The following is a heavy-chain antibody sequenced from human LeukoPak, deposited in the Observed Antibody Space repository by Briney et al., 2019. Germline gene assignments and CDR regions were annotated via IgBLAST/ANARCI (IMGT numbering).Heavy chain of an antibody. Sequence: GGSLRLSCAASGFTFSSYAMSWVRQAPGKGLEWVSAISGSGGSTYYADSVKGRFTISRDNSKNTLYLQMNCLRAEDTAVYYCAKGGYCSSTSCYGLFFVYWGQGTLVTVSS. V-gene: IGHV3-23*01. CDR1: GFTFSSYA. CDR3: AKGGYCSSTSCYGLFFVY. CDR2: ISGSGGST. D-gene: IGHD2-2*01. J-gene: IGHJ4*02.